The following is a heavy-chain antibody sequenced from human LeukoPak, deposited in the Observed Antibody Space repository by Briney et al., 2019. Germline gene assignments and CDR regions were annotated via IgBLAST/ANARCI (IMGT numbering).Heavy chain of an antibody. J-gene: IGHJ2*01. V-gene: IGHV4-59*08. CDR3: ARRGDGGFWYFDL. Sequence: SETLSLTCTVSGGSISSDYWNWLRQPPGKGLEWVGYIYYRRSPNYTPSLKSRVTISIDTSKNPFSLKLSSVTAADTAVYYCARRGDGGFWYFDLWGRGTLVTVSS. D-gene: IGHD3-16*01. CDR1: GGSISSDY. CDR2: IYYRRSP.